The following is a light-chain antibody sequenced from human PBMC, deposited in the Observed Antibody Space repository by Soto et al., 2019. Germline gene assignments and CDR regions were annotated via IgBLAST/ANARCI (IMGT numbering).Light chain of an antibody. CDR3: CSYAGNSYV. Sequence: QSALTQPRSVSGSHGQSVTISCTGTNSDVGGYNYVSWYQQHPGKAPKLMIYDVSKRPSGVPDRFSGSKSGNTASLTISGLQAEDDADDYCCSYAGNSYVFGGGTKLTVL. J-gene: IGLJ2*01. CDR2: DVS. CDR1: NSDVGGYNY. V-gene: IGLV2-11*01.